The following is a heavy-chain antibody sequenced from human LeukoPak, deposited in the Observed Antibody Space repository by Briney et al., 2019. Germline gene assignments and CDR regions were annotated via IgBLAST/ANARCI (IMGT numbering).Heavy chain of an antibody. Sequence: PGRSLRLSCAASGFTFSSYGMHWVRQAPGKGLEWVAVISYDGSNKYYADSVKGRFTISRDNSKNTLYLQMNSLRAEDTAVYYCAKGAVYYDILTGYVSPYFDYWGQGTLVTVSS. CDR1: GFTFSSYG. J-gene: IGHJ4*02. D-gene: IGHD3-9*01. CDR3: AKGAVYYDILTGYVSPYFDY. CDR2: ISYDGSNK. V-gene: IGHV3-30*18.